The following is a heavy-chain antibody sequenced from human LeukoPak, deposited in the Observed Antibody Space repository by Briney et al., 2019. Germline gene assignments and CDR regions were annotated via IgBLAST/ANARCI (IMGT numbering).Heavy chain of an antibody. V-gene: IGHV1-18*01. Sequence: EASVKVSCKASGYTFTSYGISWVRQAPGQGLEWMGWISAYNGNTNYALKLQGRVTMTTDTSTSTAYMELRSLRSDDTAVYYCARDYYGSAPSHWFDPWGQGTLVTVSS. CDR2: ISAYNGNT. CDR3: ARDYYGSAPSHWFDP. CDR1: GYTFTSYG. J-gene: IGHJ5*02. D-gene: IGHD3-10*01.